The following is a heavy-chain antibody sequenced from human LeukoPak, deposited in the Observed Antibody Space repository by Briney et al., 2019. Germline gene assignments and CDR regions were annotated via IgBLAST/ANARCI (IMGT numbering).Heavy chain of an antibody. CDR3: ARAHSGSALSYFDY. CDR1: GFTFSSYG. J-gene: IGHJ4*02. CDR2: IWYDGSNK. D-gene: IGHD1-26*01. Sequence: AGSLRLSCVASGFTFSSYGIHWVRQAPGKGLEWVAVIWYDGSNKYYVDSVKGRFTISRDNSKNTLYLQMNSLRAEDTAVYYCARAHSGSALSYFDYWGQATLGSVSS. V-gene: IGHV3-33*01.